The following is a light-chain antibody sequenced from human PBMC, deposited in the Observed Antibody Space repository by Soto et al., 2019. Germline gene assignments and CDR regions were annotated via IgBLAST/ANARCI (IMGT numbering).Light chain of an antibody. Sequence: SVLTQPASVSGSPGQSITISCIGTSSDVGSSDLVSWYQQHPDTAPKLLIYGAIKRPSGVSTRFSGSKSGNTASLTISGLQAEDEADYYCCSYASTSPYVFGTGTKVTVL. CDR1: SSDVGSSDL. V-gene: IGLV2-23*01. J-gene: IGLJ1*01. CDR2: GAI. CDR3: CSYASTSPYV.